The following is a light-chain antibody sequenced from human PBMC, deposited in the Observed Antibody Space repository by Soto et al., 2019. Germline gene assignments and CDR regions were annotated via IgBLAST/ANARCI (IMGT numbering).Light chain of an antibody. CDR2: DVS. J-gene: IGLJ3*02. V-gene: IGLV2-11*01. CDR3: CSNAGSYTWV. CDR1: SSDVGGYNF. Sequence: QSALTQPRSVSGSPGQSVTISCSGSSSDVGGYNFVSWYQQHPGKAPKLMIYDVSKRPSGVPGRFSDSKSGNTASLTISGLQAEDEADYYCCSNAGSYTWVFGGGTKLTVL.